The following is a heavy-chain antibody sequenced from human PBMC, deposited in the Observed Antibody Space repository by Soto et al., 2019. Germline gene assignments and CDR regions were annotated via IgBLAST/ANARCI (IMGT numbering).Heavy chain of an antibody. CDR2: INHSGST. Sequence: ETLSLACAVYVGSSSGYYWSWIRQPPGKGLEWIGEINHSGSTNYNPSLKSRVTISVDTSKNQFSLKLSSVTAADTAVYYCARGPLAMVRGVTDYWGQGTLVTVSS. D-gene: IGHD3-10*01. CDR1: VGSSSGYY. CDR3: ARGPLAMVRGVTDY. V-gene: IGHV4-34*01. J-gene: IGHJ4*02.